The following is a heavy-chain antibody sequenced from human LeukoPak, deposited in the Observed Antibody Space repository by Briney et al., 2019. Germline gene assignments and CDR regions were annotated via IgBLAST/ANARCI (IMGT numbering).Heavy chain of an antibody. D-gene: IGHD1-26*01. CDR3: ARGGSGSYSAFDN. V-gene: IGHV4-4*07. J-gene: IGHJ3*02. Sequence: SETLSLTCTVSGDSISSYYWTWLRQPAGKGLDWIGRISTSGSTNYNPSLKSRVTMSLGTSKNQFSLKLSSVTAADTAVYHCARGGSGSYSAFDNWGQGTMVTVSS. CDR2: ISTSGST. CDR1: GDSISSYY.